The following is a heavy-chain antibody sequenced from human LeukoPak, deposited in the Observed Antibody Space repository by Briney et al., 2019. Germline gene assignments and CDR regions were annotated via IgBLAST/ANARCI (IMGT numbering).Heavy chain of an antibody. CDR1: GFTFSTYT. J-gene: IGHJ4*02. D-gene: IGHD5-24*01. Sequence: GGSLRLSCAASGFTFSTYTIHWVRQAPGKGRDWLALISYDGVNKYYADSVKGRFTISRDNPRNTLYLQMNSLRAEDTAVYYCARDLFSRDGYNAVDYWGQGTLVTVSS. CDR3: ARDLFSRDGYNAVDY. CDR2: ISYDGVNK. V-gene: IGHV3-30*04.